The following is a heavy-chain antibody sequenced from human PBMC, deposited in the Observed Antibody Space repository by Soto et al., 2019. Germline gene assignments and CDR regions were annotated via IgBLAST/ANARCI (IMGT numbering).Heavy chain of an antibody. CDR1: GFTFSSYA. V-gene: IGHV3-30-3*01. CDR3: ARDQGYYDSSGYYRILYYFDY. Sequence: GGSLRLSCAASGFTFSSYAMHWVRQAPGKGLEWVAVISYDGSNKYYADSVKGRFTISRDNSKNTLYLQMNSLRAEDTAVYYCARDQGYYDSSGYYRILYYFDYWGQGTLVTVSS. CDR2: ISYDGSNK. J-gene: IGHJ4*02. D-gene: IGHD3-22*01.